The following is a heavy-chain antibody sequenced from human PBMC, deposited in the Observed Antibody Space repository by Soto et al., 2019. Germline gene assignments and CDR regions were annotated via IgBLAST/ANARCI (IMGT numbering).Heavy chain of an antibody. CDR2: ITPVFGTA. Sequence: QVQLVQSGAEVKKPGSSVKVSCKASADTFNSYSLSWLRQAPGQRLEWMGGITPVFGTAEYAQSFEDRLTTTADDSTSTVYMELSSLRSDDTAVYYCARSLEGTTVTNWFDPWGQGALVTVSS. CDR3: ARSLEGTTVTNWFDP. CDR1: ADTFNSYS. V-gene: IGHV1-69*01. D-gene: IGHD4-17*01. J-gene: IGHJ5*02.